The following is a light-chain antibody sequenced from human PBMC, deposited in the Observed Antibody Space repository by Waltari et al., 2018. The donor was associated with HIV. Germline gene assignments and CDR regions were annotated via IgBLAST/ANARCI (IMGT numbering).Light chain of an antibody. Sequence: QPVLTQPPSVSAAPGHRVTISCSGTSSNIRTNNLSWYHQVPGTAPKLLIYGRNKRSPGISDRFSASQSGTSATLGISGLHTEDEADYYCGAWDDSLNGGVFGGGTRLTVL. CDR2: GRN. V-gene: IGLV1-51*01. J-gene: IGLJ2*01. CDR3: GAWDDSLNGGV. CDR1: SSNIRTNN.